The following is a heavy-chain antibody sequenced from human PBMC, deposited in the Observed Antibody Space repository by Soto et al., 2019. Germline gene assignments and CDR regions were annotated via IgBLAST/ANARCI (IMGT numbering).Heavy chain of an antibody. CDR3: ARGGATYYFDY. V-gene: IGHV4-31*03. CDR1: GGSISSGGYY. Sequence: SETLSLTCTVSGGSISSGGYYWSWILQHPGKGLEWIGYIYYSGSTYYNPSLKSRVTISVDTSKNQFSLKLSSVTAADTAVYYCARGGATYYFDYWGKGNMVTVSS. J-gene: IGHJ4*02. D-gene: IGHD1-26*01. CDR2: IYYSGST.